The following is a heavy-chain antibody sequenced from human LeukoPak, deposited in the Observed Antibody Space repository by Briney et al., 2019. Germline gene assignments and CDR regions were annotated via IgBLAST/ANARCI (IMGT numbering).Heavy chain of an antibody. J-gene: IGHJ4*02. D-gene: IGHD2-15*01. CDR2: ISWNSGSI. Sequence: GRSLRLSCAASGFTFDDYAMHWVRQAPGKGLEWVSGISWNSGSIGYADSVKGRFTISRDNAKKSVYLQMNSLRVEDTAVYYCARNGGGLDYWGQGTLVTVSS. CDR3: ARNGGGLDY. CDR1: GFTFDDYA. V-gene: IGHV3-9*01.